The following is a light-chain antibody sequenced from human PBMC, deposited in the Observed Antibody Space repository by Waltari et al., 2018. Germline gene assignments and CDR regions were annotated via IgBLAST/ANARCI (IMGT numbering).Light chain of an antibody. CDR3: QQYYTTPLT. J-gene: IGKJ5*01. CDR2: WAS. Sequence: DIVMTQFPDSLAVSLGERATINCKSSQSVFFSPKNKNFLAWYQQKPGQPPKLLIYWASTRESGVPDRFTGSGSGTDFTLTVSSLQPEDVAIYYCQQYYTTPLTFGQGTRLEIK. V-gene: IGKV4-1*01. CDR1: QSVFFSPKNKNF.